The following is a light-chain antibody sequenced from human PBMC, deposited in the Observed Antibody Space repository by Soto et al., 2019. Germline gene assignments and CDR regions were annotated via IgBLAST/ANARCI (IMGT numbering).Light chain of an antibody. Sequence: IQMTQSPSSLSASVGDTVTITCRASQPIDRYLNWFQQKSGQAPKLLMNAASTLRSGVPSRFSASGSGTDFTLTISSLQPDDYATYYCQQSYNAPFNFGPGTKVDIK. J-gene: IGKJ3*01. CDR1: QPIDRY. V-gene: IGKV1-39*01. CDR2: AAS. CDR3: QQSYNAPFN.